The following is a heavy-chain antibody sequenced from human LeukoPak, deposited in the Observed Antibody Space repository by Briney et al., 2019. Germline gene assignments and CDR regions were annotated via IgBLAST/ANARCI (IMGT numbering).Heavy chain of an antibody. CDR1: GYTFTSYD. CDR2: MNPNSGNT. D-gene: IGHD1-14*01. CDR3: ARGPPGLLGDWFDP. V-gene: IGHV1-8*03. J-gene: IGHJ5*02. Sequence: GASVKVSCKASGYTFTSYDINWVRQATGQGLEWMGWMNPNSGNTGYAQKFQGRVTITRNTSISTAYMELSSLRSEDTAVYYCARGPPGLLGDWFDPWGQGTLVTVSS.